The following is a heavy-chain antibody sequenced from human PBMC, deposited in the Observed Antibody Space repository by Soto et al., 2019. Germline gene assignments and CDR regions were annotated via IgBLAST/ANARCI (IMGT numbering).Heavy chain of an antibody. J-gene: IGHJ6*02. Sequence: QVQLVQSGAEVKKPGASVKVSCKASGYTFTSYDINWVRQATGQGLEWMGWMNPNSGNTGYAQKFQGRVTMTRNTSISTAYMELSSLRSEDTAVYYCARDPYCSGGSCYEDLWVDVWGQGTTVTVSS. CDR3: ARDPYCSGGSCYEDLWVDV. CDR1: GYTFTSYD. V-gene: IGHV1-8*01. CDR2: MNPNSGNT. D-gene: IGHD2-15*01.